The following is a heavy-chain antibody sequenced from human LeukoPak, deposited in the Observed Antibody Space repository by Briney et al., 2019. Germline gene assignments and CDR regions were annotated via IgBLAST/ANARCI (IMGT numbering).Heavy chain of an antibody. Sequence: ASVKVSCKASGYTFTSYGISWVRQAPGQGLEWMGWISAYNGNANYAQKLQGRVTMTTDTSTSTAYMELRSLRSDDTAVYYCARDFGGWYYDSSGYSTFDYWGQGTLVTVSS. V-gene: IGHV1-18*01. CDR1: GYTFTSYG. CDR2: ISAYNGNA. J-gene: IGHJ4*02. CDR3: ARDFGGWYYDSSGYSTFDY. D-gene: IGHD3-22*01.